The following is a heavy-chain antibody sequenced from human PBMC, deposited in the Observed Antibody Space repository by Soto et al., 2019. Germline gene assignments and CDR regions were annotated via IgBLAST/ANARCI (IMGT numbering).Heavy chain of an antibody. V-gene: IGHV3-48*03. CDR1: GFTFRSYE. CDR3: TRRGNNFYYYGMDV. J-gene: IGHJ6*02. Sequence: PGGSLRLSCVASGFTFRSYEMNWVRQAPGKGLEWVSFISSSGSVIKYGDSVKGRFTISRDNAKNSLYLQMNSLRAEDTALYYCTRRGNNFYYYGMDVWGQGTTVTVS. CDR2: ISSSGSVI.